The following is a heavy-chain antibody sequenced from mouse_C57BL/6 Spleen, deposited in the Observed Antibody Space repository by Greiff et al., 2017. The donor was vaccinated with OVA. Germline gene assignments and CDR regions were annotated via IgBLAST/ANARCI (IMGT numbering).Heavy chain of an antibody. V-gene: IGHV1-50*01. CDR2: IDPSDSYT. CDR1: GYTFTSYW. CDR3: ARGRDMTY. J-gene: IGHJ3*01. D-gene: IGHD3-3*01. Sequence: VQLQQPGAELVKPGASVKLSCKASGYTFTSYWMQWVKQRPGQGLEWIGEIDPSDSYTNYNQKFKGKATLTVDTSSSTAYMQLSSLTSEDSAVYYCARGRDMTYWGQGTLVTVSA.